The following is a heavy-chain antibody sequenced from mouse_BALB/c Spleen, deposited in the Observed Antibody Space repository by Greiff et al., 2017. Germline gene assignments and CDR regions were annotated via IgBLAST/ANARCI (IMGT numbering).Heavy chain of an antibody. CDR1: GYTFTDYY. CDR3: AQGAYYGNFYYAMDY. CDR2: IYPGSGNT. V-gene: IGHV1-77*01. D-gene: IGHD2-10*01. J-gene: IGHJ4*01. Sequence: QVQLKESGAELARPGASVKLSCKASGYTFTDYYINWVKQRTGQGLEWIGEIYPGSGNTYYNEKFKGKATLTADKSSSTAYLQLSSLTSEDSAVYFCAQGAYYGNFYYAMDYWGQGTSVTVSS.